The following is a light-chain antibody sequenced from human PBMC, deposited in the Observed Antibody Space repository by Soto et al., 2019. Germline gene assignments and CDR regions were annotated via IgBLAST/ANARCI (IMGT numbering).Light chain of an antibody. Sequence: DIQMTQSPSSLSASIGDRVTFTCQASRDTGTFLNWFHQKPGEAPKLLVYDASNLETGVPSRFSGGGSGTHFTFTITSLQPEDVATYFCLQYNNLPYTFGRGTKLQIK. V-gene: IGKV1-33*01. CDR1: RDTGTF. J-gene: IGKJ2*01. CDR2: DAS. CDR3: LQYNNLPYT.